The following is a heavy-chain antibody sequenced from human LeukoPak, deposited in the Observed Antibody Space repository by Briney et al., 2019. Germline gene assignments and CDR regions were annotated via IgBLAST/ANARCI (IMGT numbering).Heavy chain of an antibody. CDR1: GGSISSSYYY. CDR2: IYYSGST. Sequence: SETLSLTCTVSGGSISSSYYYWGWIRQPPGKGLEWIGSIYYSGSTYYNPSLKSRVIISIDTSSNQFSLRLNSMTAADTAVYYCARVLRAASWRSYDYWGQGSLVTVSS. CDR3: ARVLRAASWRSYDY. D-gene: IGHD5-18*01. J-gene: IGHJ4*02. V-gene: IGHV4-39*07.